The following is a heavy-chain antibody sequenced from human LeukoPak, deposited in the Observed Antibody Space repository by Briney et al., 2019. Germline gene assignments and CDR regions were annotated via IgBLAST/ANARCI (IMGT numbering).Heavy chain of an antibody. CDR1: GFTFSSSW. CDR3: ARDLDPSSSPFPYYFDY. D-gene: IGHD6-6*01. Sequence: GGSLRLSCATPGFTFSSSWMSWVRQAPGKGLERVANIKQDGREKYYVDSVKGRFTISRDNAKNSLYLQMNSLRAVDTAVYYCARDLDPSSSPFPYYFDYWGQGTWSPSPQ. J-gene: IGHJ4*02. CDR2: IKQDGREK. V-gene: IGHV3-7*01.